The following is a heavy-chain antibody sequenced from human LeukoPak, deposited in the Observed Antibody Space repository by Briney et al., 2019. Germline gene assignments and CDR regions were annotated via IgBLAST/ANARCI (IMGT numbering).Heavy chain of an antibody. CDR2: INHSRST. CDR3: ARVRATTTGFDY. D-gene: IGHD5-12*01. J-gene: IGHJ4*02. CDR1: GGSISSSSYY. V-gene: IGHV4-39*07. Sequence: SETLSLTCTVSGGSISSSSYYWSWIRQPPGKGLEWIGEINHSRSTNYNPSLKSRVTISVDTSKNQFSLKLSSVTAADTAVYYCARVRATTTGFDYWGQGTLVTVSS.